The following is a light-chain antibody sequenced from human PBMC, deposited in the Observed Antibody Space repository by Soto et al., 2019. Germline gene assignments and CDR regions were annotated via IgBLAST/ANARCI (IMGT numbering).Light chain of an antibody. CDR2: GNN. Sequence: QSVLTQPPSVSGAPGQRVTISCTGSSSNIAAGYDVYWYQQPPGTAPKLLIYGNNNRPSGVPDRFSGSKSGTSASLAITGLQAEDEADYYCQSYDSILSGVVFGGGTKLTVL. CDR1: SSNIAAGYD. V-gene: IGLV1-40*01. J-gene: IGLJ2*01. CDR3: QSYDSILSGVV.